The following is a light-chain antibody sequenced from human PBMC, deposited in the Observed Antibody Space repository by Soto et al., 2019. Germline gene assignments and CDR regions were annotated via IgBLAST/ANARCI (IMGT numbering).Light chain of an antibody. CDR3: QVWDSSSDHPYV. J-gene: IGLJ1*01. Sequence: YELTQPPSVSVAPGKTARITCGGNNIGSKSVHWYQQKPGQAPVLVIYYDSDRPSGIPERFSGSNSGNTATLTISRVEAGDEADYYCQVWDSSSDHPYVFGTGTKLTVL. CDR1: NIGSKS. CDR2: YDS. V-gene: IGLV3-21*04.